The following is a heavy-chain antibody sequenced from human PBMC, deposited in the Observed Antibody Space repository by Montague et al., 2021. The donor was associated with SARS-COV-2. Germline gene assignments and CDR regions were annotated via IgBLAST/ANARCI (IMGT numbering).Heavy chain of an antibody. V-gene: IGHV4-59*01. CDR3: ARDLLLPRTAINTDCDGLDL. J-gene: IGHJ6*02. D-gene: IGHD2-15*01. CDR2: IYPSGNT. CDR1: GAFISSSY. Sequence: SETLSLTCTVSGAFISSSYWSWIRQPPGKGLEWIGYIYPSGNTGYNPSLKSRVTISIDTSMNQFSLSLSSMTAADTAVYFCARDLLLPRTAINTDCDGLDLWGQGTMVTVSS.